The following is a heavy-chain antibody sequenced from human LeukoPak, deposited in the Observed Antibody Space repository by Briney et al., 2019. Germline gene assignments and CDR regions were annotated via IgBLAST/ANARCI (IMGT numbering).Heavy chain of an antibody. D-gene: IGHD6-13*01. CDR1: GGSISSYY. V-gene: IGHV4-4*07. CDR2: IYTSGST. Sequence: SETLSLTSTVPGGSISSYYWSWVRQPAGKGLEWIGRIYTSGSTYYNPSLKSRVTMSVDTSKNQFSLKLSSVTAADTAVYYCARDQLAAAATGWFDPWGQGTLVTVSS. J-gene: IGHJ5*02. CDR3: ARDQLAAAATGWFDP.